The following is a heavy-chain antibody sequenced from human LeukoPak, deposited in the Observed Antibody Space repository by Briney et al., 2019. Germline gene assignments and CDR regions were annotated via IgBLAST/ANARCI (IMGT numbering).Heavy chain of an antibody. CDR3: ARGGAKGSFDY. CDR2: IKGDGRDK. CDR1: GYSISSGYY. J-gene: IGHJ4*02. Sequence: ETLSLTCTVSGYSISSGYYWGWIRQPPGKGLEWVAHIKGDGRDKYYVASVKGRFTISRDNVKNSLYLQMNSLRVEDTSVYYCARGGAKGSFDYWGQGTLVTVSS. V-gene: IGHV3-7*01.